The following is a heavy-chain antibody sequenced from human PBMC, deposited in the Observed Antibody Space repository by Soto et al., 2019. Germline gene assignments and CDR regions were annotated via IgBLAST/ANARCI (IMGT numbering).Heavy chain of an antibody. V-gene: IGHV3-11*06. CDR1: GFTFHDYY. CDR3: ASLSGGRSDY. CDR2: ISSSSSFT. D-gene: IGHD2-15*01. Sequence: GGSLRLSCAASGFTFHDYYMTWIRQAPGKGLEWVSYISSSSSFTNYADSVKGRFTISRDNAKNSLYLQMNSLRAEDTAVYYCASLSGGRSDYWGQGALVTVS. J-gene: IGHJ4*02.